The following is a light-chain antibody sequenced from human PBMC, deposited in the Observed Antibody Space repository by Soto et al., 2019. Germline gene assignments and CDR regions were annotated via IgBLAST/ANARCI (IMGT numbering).Light chain of an antibody. CDR3: QQYNSYSPRLT. CDR1: QSISNW. Sequence: DIQMTQSPSTLSASVGDRVTITCRASQSISNWLAWYQQKPGKAPKLLISRASSLESGVPSRFSGSGSGTEFTLTISSLPPDDFATYYCQQYNSYSPRLTFGGGTKVVTK. V-gene: IGKV1-5*03. J-gene: IGKJ4*01. CDR2: RAS.